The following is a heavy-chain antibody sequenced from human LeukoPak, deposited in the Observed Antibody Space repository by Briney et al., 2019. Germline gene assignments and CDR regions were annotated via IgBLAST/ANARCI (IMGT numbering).Heavy chain of an antibody. D-gene: IGHD3-10*01. J-gene: IGHJ4*02. Sequence: PGGSLRLSCAASGFTFSSYGMHWVRQAPGKGLQWVAVMSYDGSNKYYADSVKGRFTISRDNSKNTLYLEVISLTAEDTAVYYCAKDDAWLRFGEWSQGTLVTVSS. CDR2: MSYDGSNK. V-gene: IGHV3-30*18. CDR3: AKDDAWLRFGE. CDR1: GFTFSSYG.